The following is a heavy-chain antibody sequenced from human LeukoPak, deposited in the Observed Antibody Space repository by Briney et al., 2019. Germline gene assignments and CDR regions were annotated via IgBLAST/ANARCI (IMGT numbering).Heavy chain of an antibody. CDR2: ISGSGGST. D-gene: IGHD6-19*01. J-gene: IGHJ4*02. CDR3: AKKFSSGSQLFDY. CDR1: GFTFSSYA. V-gene: IGHV3-23*01. Sequence: PGGSLRPSCAASGFTFSSYAMSWVRQAPEKGLEWVSAISGSGGSTYYADSVKGRFTISRDNSKNTLYLQMNSLRAEDTAVYYCAKKFSSGSQLFDYWGQGTLVTVSS.